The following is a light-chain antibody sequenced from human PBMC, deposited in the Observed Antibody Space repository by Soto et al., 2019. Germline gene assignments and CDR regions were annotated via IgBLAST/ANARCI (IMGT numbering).Light chain of an antibody. Sequence: QPVLTQSPSASASLGASVKLTCTLSSGHSSYAIAWHQQQPEKGPRYLMKLNSDGSHSKGDGIPDRFSGSSSGAERYLTISSLQSEDEADYYCQTWGTGIVIFGGATKLTVL. CDR3: QTWGTGIVI. CDR2: LNSDGSH. V-gene: IGLV4-69*01. J-gene: IGLJ2*01. CDR1: SGHSSYA.